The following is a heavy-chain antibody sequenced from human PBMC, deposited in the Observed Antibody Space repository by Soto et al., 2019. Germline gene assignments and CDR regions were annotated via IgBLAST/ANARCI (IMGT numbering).Heavy chain of an antibody. CDR1: GFTVSHNY. CDR3: ARDPPGIAASGGG. V-gene: IGHV3-66*01. CDR2: IYSCGST. J-gene: IGHJ6*02. Sequence: EVQLVESGGGLVQPGGSLRLSCAASGFTVSHNYMNWVRQAPGKGLEWVSLIYSCGSTHYADSVKGRFTISRDNSKNTLYLQMNSLRAEDTAVYYCARDPPGIAASGGGWGPGTTVTVSS. D-gene: IGHD6-13*01.